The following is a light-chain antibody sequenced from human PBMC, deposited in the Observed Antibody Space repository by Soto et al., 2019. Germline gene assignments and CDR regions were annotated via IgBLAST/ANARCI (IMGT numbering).Light chain of an antibody. V-gene: IGKV3-20*01. CDR2: GAS. CDR3: QQYGFCWYT. J-gene: IGKJ2*01. CDR1: QSVSSSY. Sequence: TVFTQSPRTLSLSPGERATLSCRASQSVSSSYLAWYQQKPGQAPRLLIYGASSRATGIPDRFSGSGSGTDFTLTISRLEPEDFAVYFCQQYGFCWYTFGQGTKV.